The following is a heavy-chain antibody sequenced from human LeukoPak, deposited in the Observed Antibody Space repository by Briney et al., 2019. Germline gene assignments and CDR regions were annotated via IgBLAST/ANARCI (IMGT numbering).Heavy chain of an antibody. J-gene: IGHJ4*02. CDR3: AKDLAYSSYYFDY. D-gene: IGHD6-19*01. V-gene: IGHV3-30*18. CDR1: GFTFSSYG. Sequence: GGSLRLSCAASGFTFSSYGMHWVRQAPGKGLEWVAVISYDGSNKYYADSVKGRFTIPRDNSKDTLYLQMNSLRAEDTAVYYCAKDLAYSSYYFDYWGQGTLVTVSS. CDR2: ISYDGSNK.